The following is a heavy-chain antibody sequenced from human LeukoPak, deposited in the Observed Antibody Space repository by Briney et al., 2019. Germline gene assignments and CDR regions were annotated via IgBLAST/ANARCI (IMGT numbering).Heavy chain of an antibody. Sequence: ASVKVSCKASGYTFTGYYMHWVRQAPGQGLEWMGWINPNSGGTNYAQKYQGRVTMTRDTSIGTAYMELSRLRSDDTAVYYCARFTSGYYGYFDYWGQGTLVTVSS. CDR3: ARFTSGYYGYFDY. CDR1: GYTFTGYY. CDR2: INPNSGGT. V-gene: IGHV1-2*02. D-gene: IGHD3-22*01. J-gene: IGHJ4*02.